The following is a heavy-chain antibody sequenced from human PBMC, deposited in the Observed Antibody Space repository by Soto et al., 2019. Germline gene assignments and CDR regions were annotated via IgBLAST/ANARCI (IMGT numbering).Heavy chain of an antibody. Sequence: GGSLRLSCAASGFTFSSYGMHWVRQAPGKGLEWVAVIWYDGSNKYYADSVKGRFTISRDNSKYTLYLQMNSLRAEDTAVYYCARDRYSYGPYFDYWGQGTLVTVSS. V-gene: IGHV3-33*01. CDR2: IWYDGSNK. CDR3: ARDRYSYGPYFDY. CDR1: GFTFSSYG. D-gene: IGHD5-18*01. J-gene: IGHJ4*02.